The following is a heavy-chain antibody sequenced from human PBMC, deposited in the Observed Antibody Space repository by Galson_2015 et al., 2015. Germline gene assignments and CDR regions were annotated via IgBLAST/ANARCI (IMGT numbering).Heavy chain of an antibody. D-gene: IGHD2-15*01. J-gene: IGHJ5*02. V-gene: IGHV1-18*01. CDR2: ISAYNGNT. CDR3: ARTCSGGSCPSPPNWFDP. CDR1: GYTFTSYG. Sequence: QSGAEVKKPGASVQVSCKASGYTFTSYGISWVRQAPGQGLEWMGWISAYNGNTNYAQKLQGRVTMTTDTSTSTAYMELRSLRSDDTAVYYCARTCSGGSCPSPPNWFDPWGQGTLVTVSS.